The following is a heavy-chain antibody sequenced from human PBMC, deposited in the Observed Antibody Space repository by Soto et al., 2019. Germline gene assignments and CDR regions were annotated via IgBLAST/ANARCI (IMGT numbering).Heavy chain of an antibody. Sequence: QIQLVQSGGELRKPGASVKVSCKTSGYTFTRNSISWVRQAPGQGLEWMGWISTNNGNTEFAQKFQGRVTLTTDTSTSTAYMELTSLRSDDPAIYYCARGGVYAVDRGGQGTLVTVSS. D-gene: IGHD4-17*01. CDR3: ARGGVYAVDR. CDR2: ISTNNGNT. CDR1: GYTFTRNS. V-gene: IGHV1-18*04. J-gene: IGHJ5*02.